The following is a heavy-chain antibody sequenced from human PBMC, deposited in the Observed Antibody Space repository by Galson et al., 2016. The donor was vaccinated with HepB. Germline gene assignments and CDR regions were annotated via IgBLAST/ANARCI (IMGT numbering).Heavy chain of an antibody. CDR1: DDSVTSSSYY. D-gene: IGHD5/OR15-5a*01. Sequence: SETLSLTCTVSDDSVTSSSYYWGWIRQPPGKGLEWIGSLYYYRGSTYYNPSLKSRATVSLDTSKKQFSLTLTSVTAADTAFYYCARQLGLRPHSWGQGTLVTVSS. J-gene: IGHJ4*02. V-gene: IGHV4-39*01. CDR3: ARQLGLRPHS. CDR2: LYYYRGST.